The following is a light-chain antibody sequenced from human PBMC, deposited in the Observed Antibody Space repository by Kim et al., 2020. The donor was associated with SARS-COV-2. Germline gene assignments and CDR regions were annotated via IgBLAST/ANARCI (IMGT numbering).Light chain of an antibody. CDR3: QQYGNSPRT. J-gene: IGKJ1*01. CDR1: QSVGSTS. CDR2: GAS. V-gene: IGKV3-20*01. Sequence: SPGERATLSCGASQSVGSTSLGWYQQNPGQAPRLLIYGASSMATGIPDRFSGSGSGTDFTLTISRLEPEDFAVYYCQQYGNSPRTFGQGTKVDIK.